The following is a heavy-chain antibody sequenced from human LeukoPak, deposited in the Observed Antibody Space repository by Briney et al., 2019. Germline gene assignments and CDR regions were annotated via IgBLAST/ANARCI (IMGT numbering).Heavy chain of an antibody. J-gene: IGHJ4*02. Sequence: GGSLRLSCAASGFSFSSYWMTWVRQAPGKGLEWLANIKEDESAKFYTDSVQGRFTISRDNAKNSLYLQMDSLRVEDTALFYCASTANAIAGLYWGQGTLVTVSS. CDR2: IKEDESAK. D-gene: IGHD6-13*01. CDR3: ASTANAIAGLY. CDR1: GFSFSSYW. V-gene: IGHV3-7*01.